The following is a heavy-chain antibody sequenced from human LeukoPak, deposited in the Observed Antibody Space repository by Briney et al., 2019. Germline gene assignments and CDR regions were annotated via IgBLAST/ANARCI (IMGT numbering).Heavy chain of an antibody. D-gene: IGHD3-22*01. V-gene: IGHV4-38-2*02. CDR1: GYSISSGYY. CDR3: ARYYYDSSGYYLGYMDV. J-gene: IGHJ6*03. Sequence: RASETLSLTCTVSGYSISSGYYWGWIRQPPGKGLEWIGSIYRSGSTYYNPSLKSRVTISVDTSKNQFSLKLSSVTAADTAVYYCARYYYDSSGYYLGYMDVWGKGTTVTVSS. CDR2: IYRSGST.